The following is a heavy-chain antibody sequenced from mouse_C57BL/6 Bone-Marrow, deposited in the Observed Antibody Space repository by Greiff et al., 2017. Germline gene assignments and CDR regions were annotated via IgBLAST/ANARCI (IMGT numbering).Heavy chain of an antibody. V-gene: IGHV1-69*01. CDR3: ARGRVLLRYYFDY. CDR2: IDPSDSYT. D-gene: IGHD1-1*01. CDR1: GYTFTSYW. Sequence: QVQLQQPGAELVMPGASVKLSCKASGYTFTSYWMHWVKQRPGQGLEWIGEIDPSDSYTNYNQKFKGKSTLTVDKSSSTAYMQLSSLTSEDSAVYYCARGRVLLRYYFDYWGQGTTLTVSS. J-gene: IGHJ2*01.